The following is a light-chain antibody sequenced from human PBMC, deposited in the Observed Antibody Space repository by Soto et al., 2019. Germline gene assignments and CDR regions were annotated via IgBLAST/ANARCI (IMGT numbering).Light chain of an antibody. J-gene: IGKJ1*01. V-gene: IGKV3-15*01. CDR1: QSVSSN. Sequence: EVVMTQSPATLSVSPGERATLSCSASQSVSSNLAWYQQKPGQAPRLLIYGASTRAAGIPARLSGSGSGTDFTLTITSLQSEDFRVYYCHQHNNWWTFGQGTKVDIK. CDR3: HQHNNWWT. CDR2: GAS.